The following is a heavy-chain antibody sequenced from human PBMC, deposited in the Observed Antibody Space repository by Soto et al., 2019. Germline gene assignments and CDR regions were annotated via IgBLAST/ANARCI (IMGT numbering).Heavy chain of an antibody. J-gene: IGHJ4*02. V-gene: IGHV1-3*01. CDR3: ARVGRSSGWFNVDY. CDR2: INAGNGNT. D-gene: IGHD6-19*01. Sequence: ASVKVSCKASGYTFTSYAMHWVRQAPGQRLEWMGWINAGNGNTKYSQKFQGRVTITRDTSASTAYMELSSLRSEDTAVYYCARVGRSSGWFNVDYWGQGTLVTVSS. CDR1: GYTFTSYA.